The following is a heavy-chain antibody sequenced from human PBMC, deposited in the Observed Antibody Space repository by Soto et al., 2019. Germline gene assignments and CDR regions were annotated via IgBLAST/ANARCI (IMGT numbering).Heavy chain of an antibody. V-gene: IGHV5-51*01. D-gene: IGHD3-22*01. Sequence: PGESLKISCKGSGYSFTSYLIAWVRQVPGKGLELMGVIYPGDSDIRYSPSFQGQVTISADKSIGTAYLQWSSLKASDSAMYFCARHYYYDSSYYYPTNTQLPLDYWGQGTLVTVSS. J-gene: IGHJ4*02. CDR3: ARHYYYDSSYYYPTNTQLPLDY. CDR1: GYSFTSYL. CDR2: IYPGDSDI.